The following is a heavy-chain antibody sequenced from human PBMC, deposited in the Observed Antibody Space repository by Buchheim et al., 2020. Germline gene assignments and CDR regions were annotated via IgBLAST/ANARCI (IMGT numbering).Heavy chain of an antibody. J-gene: IGHJ6*02. CDR3: ARVYCSGGSCYLGSLPDYYYYGMDV. CDR2: IKQDGSEK. Sequence: EVQLVESGGGLVQPGGSLRLSCAASGFTFSSYWMSWVRQAPGKGLEWVANIKQDGSEKYYVDSVKGRFTISRDNAKNSLYLQMNSLRAEDTAVYYCARVYCSGGSCYLGSLPDYYYYGMDVWGQGTT. CDR1: GFTFSSYW. D-gene: IGHD2-15*01. V-gene: IGHV3-7*01.